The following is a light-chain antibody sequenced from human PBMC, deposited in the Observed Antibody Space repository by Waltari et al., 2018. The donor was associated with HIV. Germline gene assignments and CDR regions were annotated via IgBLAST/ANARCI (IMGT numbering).Light chain of an antibody. CDR2: WAS. V-gene: IGKV4-1*01. J-gene: IGKJ5*01. Sequence: VMTQSPATLAVSLGVSAPITATPRPGVLFTSNKKKYLAWYQQKPGQPPTLLIYWASTRESGVPDRFSGSGSGKHFTLTVSSLQPEDVAVYYCQQYFSTPITFGQGTRLEIK. CDR3: QQYFSTPIT. CDR1: PGVLFTSNKKKY.